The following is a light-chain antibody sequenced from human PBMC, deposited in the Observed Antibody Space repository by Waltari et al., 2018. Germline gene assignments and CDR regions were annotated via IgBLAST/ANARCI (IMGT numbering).Light chain of an antibody. V-gene: IGKV1-17*01. Sequence: DIQMTQSPSSPSASVGDTVTITCLASQGISSYLNWFQQKPGKAPKLLIYAATTLQSGVPSRFSGSGSGTEFTLTISSLQPEDFAAYYCLQHNSYPFTFGPGTKLDIK. CDR2: AAT. J-gene: IGKJ3*01. CDR1: QGISSY. CDR3: LQHNSYPFT.